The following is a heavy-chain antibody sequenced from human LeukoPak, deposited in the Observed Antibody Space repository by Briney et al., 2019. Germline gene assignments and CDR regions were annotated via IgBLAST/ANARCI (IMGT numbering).Heavy chain of an antibody. D-gene: IGHD1-26*01. CDR3: ACATTSQYYRFDY. V-gene: IGHV3-23*01. CDR1: GFIFNTYA. CDR2: ITGRGDNT. Sequence: PGGSLRLSCAASGFIFNTYAMSWVRQAPGKRLEWVSTITGRGDNTYYPDSVRGRFTISRDNSKNTLYLQMNSLRAEDTAIYYCACATTSQYYRFDYWGQGTLVTVSS. J-gene: IGHJ4*02.